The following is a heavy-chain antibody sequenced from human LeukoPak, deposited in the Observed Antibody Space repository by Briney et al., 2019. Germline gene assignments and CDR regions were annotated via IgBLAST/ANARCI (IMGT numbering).Heavy chain of an antibody. CDR3: ARLSDFFGSATTAYYFDS. J-gene: IGHJ4*02. CDR2: ISYSGNS. Sequence: SETLSLTCAVSGGSVTSYHWNWIRQSPGKELEWVGYISYSGNSNYNPSLRSRVTMSVDASMQRFSLKLSSVTAADTAIYYCARLSDFFGSATTAYYFDSWGQGALVTVSS. V-gene: IGHV4-59*08. CDR1: GGSVTSYH. D-gene: IGHD3-10*01.